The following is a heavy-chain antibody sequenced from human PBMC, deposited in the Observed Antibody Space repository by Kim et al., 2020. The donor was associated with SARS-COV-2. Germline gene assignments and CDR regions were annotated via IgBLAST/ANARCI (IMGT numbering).Heavy chain of an antibody. J-gene: IGHJ6*02. CDR1: GFTFTYYS. CDR3: ARERRVRPPEPGLGMDV. V-gene: IGHV3-21*01. CDR2: ISAATNYI. Sequence: GGSLRLSCAASGFTFTYYSLNWVRQAPGKGLEWLSSISAATNYIYYADSVRGRFTISRDNPKNFLYLQMNSLKVEDTAVYYCARERRVRPPEPGLGMDVWGQGTTVTVS.